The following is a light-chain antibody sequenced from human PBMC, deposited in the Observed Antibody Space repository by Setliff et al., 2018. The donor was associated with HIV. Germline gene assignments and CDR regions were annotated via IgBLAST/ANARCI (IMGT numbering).Light chain of an antibody. CDR3: CSYAGSSTYV. Sequence: QSVLTQPASVSGSPGQSSTISCTGTRSDIGTYDLVSWYRQYPGKAPKLIIYEVSKRPSGVSNRFSGSKSGNTASLTISGLQAEDEADYYCCSYAGSSTYVFGTGTKVTVL. J-gene: IGLJ1*01. CDR2: EVS. V-gene: IGLV2-23*02. CDR1: RSDIGTYDL.